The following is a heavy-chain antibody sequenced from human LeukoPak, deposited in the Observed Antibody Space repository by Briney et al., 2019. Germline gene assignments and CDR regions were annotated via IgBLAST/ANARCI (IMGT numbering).Heavy chain of an antibody. CDR1: GGSISSGSYY. D-gene: IGHD2-15*01. CDR3: ARDRICSGSTCYFDN. J-gene: IGHJ4*02. Sequence: SETLSLTCTVSGGSISSGSYYWSWLRQPAGKGLEWLGRIYTTGSTNYNPSLKSRLTISVDTSKNQFSLKLRSVTAADTAVYYCARDRICSGSTCYFDNWGQGTLVTVSS. V-gene: IGHV4-61*02. CDR2: IYTTGST.